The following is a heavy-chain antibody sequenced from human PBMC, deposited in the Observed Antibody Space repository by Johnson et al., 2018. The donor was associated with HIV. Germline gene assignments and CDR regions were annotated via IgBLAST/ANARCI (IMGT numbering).Heavy chain of an antibody. D-gene: IGHD3-10*02. CDR1: GFTFSSYW. Sequence: VQLVESGGGVVQPGRSLRLSCAASGFTFSSYWMSWVRQVPGKGLEWVANIKQDGSEKYYVDSVKGRFTISRHNAKNSLYLQMNSLRAEDTAVYYCARESTNLYYVDIWGQGTMVTVSS. CDR3: ARESTNLYYVDI. J-gene: IGHJ3*02. CDR2: IKQDGSEK. V-gene: IGHV3-7*05.